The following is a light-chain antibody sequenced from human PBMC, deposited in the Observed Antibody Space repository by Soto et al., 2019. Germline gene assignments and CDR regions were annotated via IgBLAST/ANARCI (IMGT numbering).Light chain of an antibody. CDR1: QSVSSK. CDR2: DAS. Sequence: EVLMTQSPATLSVSPGERATLSCRASQSVSSKLAWYQQKPGQAPRLLIYDASTRATGIPARFSGSGSGTEFTLTISSLQSEDFAVYYCQQSNNWPWTLGQGTKVDIK. V-gene: IGKV3-15*01. J-gene: IGKJ1*01. CDR3: QQSNNWPWT.